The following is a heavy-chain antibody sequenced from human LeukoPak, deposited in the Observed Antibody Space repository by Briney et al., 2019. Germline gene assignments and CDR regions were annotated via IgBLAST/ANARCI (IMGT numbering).Heavy chain of an antibody. J-gene: IGHJ4*02. D-gene: IGHD2-2*01. CDR2: INHRGST. V-gene: IGHV4-34*01. CDR3: ARGYCSSTSCYRRTRYFDY. Sequence: SETLSLTCAVYGGSFSGYYWSWIRHPPGKGLEWIGEINHRGSTNYNPSLKSRVTISVDTSKNQFSLKLSSVTAADTAVYYCARGYCSSTSCYRRTRYFDYWGQGTLVTVSS. CDR1: GGSFSGYY.